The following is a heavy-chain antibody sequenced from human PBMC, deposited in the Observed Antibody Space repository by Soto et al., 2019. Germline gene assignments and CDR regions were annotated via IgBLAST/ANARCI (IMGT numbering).Heavy chain of an antibody. D-gene: IGHD2-15*01. CDR1: AYTFTNYA. J-gene: IGHJ4*02. CDR3: ATGLLGYCSGGSCYSDS. V-gene: IGHV1-18*01. CDR2: ISGDNGNT. Sequence: QVQLVQSGAEVKKPGASVRVSCQTSAYTFTNYAVSWVRQAPGQGLEWMGWISGDNGNTIYAQKFQGRVTMTTDTSTRKAYMALRRLRSDDTAVYYCATGLLGYCSGGSCYSDSWGQGTLVTVSS.